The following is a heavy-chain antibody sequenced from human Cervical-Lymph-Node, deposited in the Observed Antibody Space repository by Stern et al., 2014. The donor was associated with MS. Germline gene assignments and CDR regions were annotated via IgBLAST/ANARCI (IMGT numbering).Heavy chain of an antibody. CDR1: GYTFTDYW. Sequence: EVQLVESGAKVRKPGESLKISCKGSGYTFTDYWIAWVRHMPEKGLEWMGIMHPGDSDTRYSPSFQGQVTISADKSINTVFLQWRSLKSSDTALYFCARGREYAYTTLDFWGQGTPVIVSS. D-gene: IGHD1-26*01. CDR3: ARGREYAYTTLDF. CDR2: MHPGDSDT. V-gene: IGHV5-51*01. J-gene: IGHJ4*02.